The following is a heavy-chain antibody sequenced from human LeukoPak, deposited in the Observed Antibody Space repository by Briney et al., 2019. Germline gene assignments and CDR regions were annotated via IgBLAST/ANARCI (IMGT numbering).Heavy chain of an antibody. CDR3: ARDNRGAFDI. J-gene: IGHJ3*02. CDR2: TYYSGNT. D-gene: IGHD1-14*01. Sequence: SETLSLTCTVSGGSISSYYWSWIRQPPGKGLEWIGYTYYSGNTNYNPSLKSRVTISVDTSKNQFSLKLSSVTAADTAVYYCARDNRGAFDIWGQGTMVTVS. CDR1: GGSISSYY. V-gene: IGHV4-59*01.